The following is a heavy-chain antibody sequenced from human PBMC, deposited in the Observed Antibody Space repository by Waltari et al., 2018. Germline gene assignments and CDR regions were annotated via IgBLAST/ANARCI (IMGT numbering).Heavy chain of an antibody. V-gene: IGHV4-38-2*01. D-gene: IGHD3-3*01. J-gene: IGHJ4*02. CDR2: IYHSGST. CDR3: ARVWAIFGVVEPHFDY. CDR1: GYSISSGYY. Sequence: QVQLQESGPGLVKPSETLSLTCAVSGYSISSGYYWGWIRQPPGKGLEWIGSIYHSGSTYYNPSLKSRVTISVDTSKNQFSLKLSSVTAADTAVYYCARVWAIFGVVEPHFDYWGQGTLVTVSS.